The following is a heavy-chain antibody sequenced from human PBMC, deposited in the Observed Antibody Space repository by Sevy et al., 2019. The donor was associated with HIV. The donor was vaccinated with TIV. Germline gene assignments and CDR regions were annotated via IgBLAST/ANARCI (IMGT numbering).Heavy chain of an antibody. Sequence: SETLSLTCTVSGGSISAYHWSWIRQPPGKGLEWIGYIHYTGSTKYNPSLESRVTISVDTSKNQFSPKLSSVTAADTAVYYCARAPPVRSGDDSLNWFAPWGQGTLVTVSS. CDR2: IHYTGST. CDR3: ARAPPVRSGDDSLNWFAP. J-gene: IGHJ5*02. CDR1: GGSISAYH. V-gene: IGHV4-59*01. D-gene: IGHD5-12*01.